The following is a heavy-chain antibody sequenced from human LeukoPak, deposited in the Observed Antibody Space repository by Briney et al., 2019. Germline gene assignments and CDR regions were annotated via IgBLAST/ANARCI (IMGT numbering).Heavy chain of an antibody. V-gene: IGHV1-24*01. J-gene: IGHJ2*01. Sequence: ASVKVSCKVSGYTLTELSMHWVRQAPGKGLEWVGGFDPEDGETIYAQKFQGRVTITADESTSTAYMELSSLRSEDTAVYYCARDRVPRNWYFDLWGRGTLVTVSS. CDR3: ARDRVPRNWYFDL. CDR2: FDPEDGET. CDR1: GYTLTELS.